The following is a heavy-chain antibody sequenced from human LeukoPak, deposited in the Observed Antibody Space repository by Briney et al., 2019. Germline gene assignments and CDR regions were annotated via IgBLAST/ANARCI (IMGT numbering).Heavy chain of an antibody. J-gene: IGHJ6*03. CDR1: GFTFSSYS. CDR3: ARGRIAVAGTYIPSNWGPQLYYMDV. CDR2: ISRTGSYI. V-gene: IGHV3-21*01. Sequence: GGSLRLSCAASGFTFSSYSMNWVRQAPGKGLEWVSSISRTGSYIYYADLVKGRFTISRDNAKNSLYLQMNSLRAEDTAIYYCARGRIAVAGTYIPSNWGPQLYYMDVWGKGTTVTVSS. D-gene: IGHD6-19*01.